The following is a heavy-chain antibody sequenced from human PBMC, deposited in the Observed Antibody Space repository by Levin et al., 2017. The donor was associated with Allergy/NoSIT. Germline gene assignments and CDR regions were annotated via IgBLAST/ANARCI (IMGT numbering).Heavy chain of an antibody. CDR3: ARAWGHYYYDSSGYNWFDP. CDR2: IYYSGST. J-gene: IGHJ5*02. Sequence: SQTLSLTCTVSGGSISRSTYYWGWIRQPPGKGLEWIGSIYYSGSTYYNPSLKSRVTISVDTSKNQFSLKLSSVTAADTAVYYCARAWGHYYYDSSGYNWFDPWGQGTLVTVSS. CDR1: GGSISRSTYY. D-gene: IGHD3-22*01. V-gene: IGHV4-39*07.